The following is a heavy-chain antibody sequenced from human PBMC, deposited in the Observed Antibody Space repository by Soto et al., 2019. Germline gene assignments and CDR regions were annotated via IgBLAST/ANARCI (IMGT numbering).Heavy chain of an antibody. CDR3: AADRYCSSNTCPGAFDI. CDR2: IKRKIDGETT. J-gene: IGHJ3*02. D-gene: IGHD2-2*01. Sequence: EVQLLESGGDLAEPGGSLRLSCAASGFAFTHVWMTWVRQAPGRGLEWVGRIKRKIDGETTNYAAPVKGRFTISRDDSKNTWYLQMNSLRTDDSAVYYCAADRYCSSNTCPGAFDIWGQGT. CDR1: GFAFTHVW. V-gene: IGHV3-15*05.